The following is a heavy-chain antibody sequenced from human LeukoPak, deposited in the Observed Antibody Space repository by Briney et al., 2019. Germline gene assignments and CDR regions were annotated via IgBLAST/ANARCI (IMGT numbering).Heavy chain of an antibody. CDR1: GFTFSSYW. D-gene: IGHD4-17*01. V-gene: IGHV3-74*01. CDR2: SNSDGRST. Sequence: PGGSLRLSCAASGFTFSSYWMHWVREAPGKGPVSVSSSNSDGRSTSYADSVKGRFTISRDNAKNTLYLQMNSLRAEDTAVYYCARDLDGDYGWHFDLWGRGTLVTVSS. J-gene: IGHJ2*01. CDR3: ARDLDGDYGWHFDL.